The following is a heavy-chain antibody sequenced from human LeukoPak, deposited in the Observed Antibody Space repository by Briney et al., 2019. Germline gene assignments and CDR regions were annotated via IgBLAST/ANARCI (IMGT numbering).Heavy chain of an antibody. CDR2: INHSGST. J-gene: IGHJ5*02. D-gene: IGHD6-13*01. CDR1: GGSFSGYY. CDR3: ARGPIAAAGTYWFDP. Sequence: SETLSLTCAVYGGSFSGYYWSWIRQPPGKGLEWIGEINHSGSTNYNPSLKSRVTISVDTSKNQFSLKLSSVTAADTAVYYCARGPIAAAGTYWFDPWGQGTLVTVSS. V-gene: IGHV4-34*01.